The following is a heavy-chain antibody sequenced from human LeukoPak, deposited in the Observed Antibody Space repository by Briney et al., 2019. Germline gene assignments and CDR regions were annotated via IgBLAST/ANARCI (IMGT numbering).Heavy chain of an antibody. CDR1: GFTFSNAW. D-gene: IGHD3-10*01. V-gene: IGHV3-15*01. CDR2: IKSKTDGGTT. CDR3: TTDLGRYVDGSDY. Sequence: GGPVGISCAASGFTFSNAWMSWVRQAPVKGLEWVGRIKSKTDGGTTDYAAPVKGRFTISRDDSRNTQYLQMNSLKTEDTAVYYCTTDLGRYVDGSDYWGQGTLVTVSS. J-gene: IGHJ4*02.